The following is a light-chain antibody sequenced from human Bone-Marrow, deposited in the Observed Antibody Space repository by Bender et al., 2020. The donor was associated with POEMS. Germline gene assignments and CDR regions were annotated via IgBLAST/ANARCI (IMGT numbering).Light chain of an antibody. CDR3: SSYTYTIMF. J-gene: IGLJ2*01. CDR1: RSNIGGNT. V-gene: IGLV1-44*01. Sequence: QSVMTQPPSASGTPGQGVTISCSGSRSNIGGNTVNWYQQIPGTAPKLLIYSNNQRPSGVPDRFSGSKSGTSASLAISGLQSEDEADYYCSSYTYTIMFFGGGTKLTVL. CDR2: SNN.